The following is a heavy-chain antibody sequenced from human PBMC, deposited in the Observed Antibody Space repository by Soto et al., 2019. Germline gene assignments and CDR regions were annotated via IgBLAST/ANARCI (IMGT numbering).Heavy chain of an antibody. CDR3: ARGPYSSSWYAQPLFDY. Sequence: GGSLRLSCAASGFTFSSYWMHWVRQAPGKGLVWVSRINSDGSSTSYADSVKGRFTISRDNAKNTLYLQMNSLRAEDTAVYYCARGPYSSSWYAQPLFDYWGQGTLVTVS. CDR1: GFTFSSYW. CDR2: INSDGSST. V-gene: IGHV3-74*01. D-gene: IGHD6-13*01. J-gene: IGHJ4*02.